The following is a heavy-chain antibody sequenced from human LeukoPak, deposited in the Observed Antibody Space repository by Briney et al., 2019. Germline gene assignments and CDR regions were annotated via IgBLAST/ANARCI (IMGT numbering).Heavy chain of an antibody. CDR2: IDQNGANI. CDR1: GFTFNNYG. J-gene: IGHJ3*01. Sequence: GESLRLSCAVSGFTFNNYGMNRVRQAPGKGLEWVAIIDQNGANIGYGDSVKGRFTVSRDNAQNSLYLQMNNLRAEDTAVYYCARDPAGGAYDLWGHGTLVTVSS. CDR3: ARDPAGGAYDL. V-gene: IGHV3-7*03.